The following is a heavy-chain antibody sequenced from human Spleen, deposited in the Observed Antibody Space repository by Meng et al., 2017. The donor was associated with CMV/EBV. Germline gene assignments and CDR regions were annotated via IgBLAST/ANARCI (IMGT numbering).Heavy chain of an antibody. J-gene: IGHJ4*02. CDR3: AMKDY. V-gene: IGHV1-2*02. CDR2: INTKSGGT. CDR1: GYTFTVYY. Sequence: GASVQVSCKASGYTFTVYYMHWVRQAPGQGLEWMGWINTKSGGTNYAQKFQGRVTLTRDTSITTAYMELNRLRSDDTAVYYCAMKDYWGQGTLVTVSS.